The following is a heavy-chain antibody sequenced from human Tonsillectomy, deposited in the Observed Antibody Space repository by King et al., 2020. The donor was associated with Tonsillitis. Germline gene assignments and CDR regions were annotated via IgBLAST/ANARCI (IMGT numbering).Heavy chain of an antibody. CDR2: IRSKPNSYAT. V-gene: IGHV3-73*02. CDR1: GFTFSGSA. D-gene: IGHD4-17*01. Sequence: VQLVESGGGLVQPGGSLKLSCAASGFTFSGSAMHWVRQTSGKGLEWVGRIRSKPNSYATAYAASVTGRFTISRDDSTNTASLQMNNLKTEDTAVYYCTRFAAPEDGDYGDSWGQGTLVTVSS. J-gene: IGHJ4*02. CDR3: TRFAAPEDGDYGDS.